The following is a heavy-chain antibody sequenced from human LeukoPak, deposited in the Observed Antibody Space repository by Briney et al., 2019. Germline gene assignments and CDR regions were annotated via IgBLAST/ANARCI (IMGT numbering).Heavy chain of an antibody. D-gene: IGHD1-14*01. CDR2: INPSGSST. J-gene: IGHJ3*02. V-gene: IGHV1-46*01. Sequence: ASVKLSCKASGYTLTNPDMHWVRQAPGHGLGWMWIINPSGSSTSYAQKFEGRVTMTRHMTTSTVYMELSSLRSDDTAVYYCARGYNISPRNAFDIWGQGTMVTVSS. CDR3: ARGYNISPRNAFDI. CDR1: GYTLTNPD.